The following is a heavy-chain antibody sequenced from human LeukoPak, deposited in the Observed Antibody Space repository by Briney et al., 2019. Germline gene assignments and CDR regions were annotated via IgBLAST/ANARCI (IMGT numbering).Heavy chain of an antibody. CDR2: IYYSGDT. V-gene: IGHV4-39*01. Sequence: SETLSLTCTVSGGSINSTRYYWGWIRHPPKKPLEGIGNIYYSGDTHYNPSLRSRVTISVDTSKNQFSLRMHSMTAADTSFYYCATGSMTTRYYYYFHMDVWGPGTTVTVSS. J-gene: IGHJ6*03. CDR1: GGSINSTRYY. CDR3: ATGSMTTRYYYYFHMDV. D-gene: IGHD4-11*01.